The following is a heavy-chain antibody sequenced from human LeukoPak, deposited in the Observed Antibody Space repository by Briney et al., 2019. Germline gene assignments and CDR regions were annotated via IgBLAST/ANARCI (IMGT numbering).Heavy chain of an antibody. Sequence: HLGGSLRLSCAASGFTFSSYAMSWVRQAPGKGLEWVSAISGSGGSTYYADSVKGRFTISRDNSKNTLYLQMNSLRADDTAVYYCAKRRGLELTYYYHMDVWGKGTTVTVSS. CDR1: GFTFSSYA. J-gene: IGHJ6*03. CDR2: ISGSGGST. V-gene: IGHV3-23*01. D-gene: IGHD1-7*01. CDR3: AKRRGLELTYYYHMDV.